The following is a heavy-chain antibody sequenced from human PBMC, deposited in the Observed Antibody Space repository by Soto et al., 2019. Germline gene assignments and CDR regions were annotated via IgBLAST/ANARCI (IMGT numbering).Heavy chain of an antibody. CDR2: ISYDGSNK. J-gene: IGHJ4*02. CDR3: ARAPPGIAARPQYYFDY. CDR1: GFTFSSYA. V-gene: IGHV3-30-3*01. D-gene: IGHD6-6*01. Sequence: PGGSLRLSCAASGFTFSSYAMHWVRQAPGKGLEWVAVISYDGSNKYYADSVKGRFTISRDNSKNTLYPQMNSLRAEDTAVYYCARAPPGIAARPQYYFDYWGQGTLVTVSS.